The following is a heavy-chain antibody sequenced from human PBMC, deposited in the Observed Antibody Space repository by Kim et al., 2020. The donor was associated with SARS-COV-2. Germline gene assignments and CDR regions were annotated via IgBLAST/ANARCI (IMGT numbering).Heavy chain of an antibody. Sequence: SETLSLTCTVSGGSVSRYHWSWIRQPPGKGLEWIGHIPNSGRTFYSPPLKSRPTISVDTPKNQLLLRLSSVTVADTAVCYCARVTDYYDSIGCEFDAWGQRSLVTVSS. D-gene: IGHD3-22*01. CDR3: ARVTDYYDSIGCEFDA. CDR1: GGSVSRYH. CDR2: IPNSGRT. V-gene: IGHV4-59*02. J-gene: IGHJ5*02.